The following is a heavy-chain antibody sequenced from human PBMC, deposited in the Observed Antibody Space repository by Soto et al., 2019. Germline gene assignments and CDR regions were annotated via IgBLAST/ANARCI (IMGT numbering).Heavy chain of an antibody. CDR1: GYSFTSYW. D-gene: IGHD4-17*01. V-gene: IGHV5-51*01. Sequence: GESLKLSCKGSGYSFTSYWIGWVRQIPGKGLEWMGIIYPGDSDTRYSPSFQGQVTISADKSISTAYLQWSSLKASDTAMYYCARHLVRHTVTTIDYWGQGTLVTVSS. CDR2: IYPGDSDT. CDR3: ARHLVRHTVTTIDY. J-gene: IGHJ4*02.